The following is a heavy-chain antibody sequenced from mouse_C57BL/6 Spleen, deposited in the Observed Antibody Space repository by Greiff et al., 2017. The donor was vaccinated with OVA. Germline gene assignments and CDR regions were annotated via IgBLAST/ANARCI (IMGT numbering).Heavy chain of an antibody. CDR3: ATNYYGSSLFDY. Sequence: QVQLQQSGAELARPGASVKLSCKASGYTFTSYGISWVKQRTGQGLEWIGEIYPRSGNTYYNEKFKGKAKLTADKSSSTAYMELRSLTSEDSAVYFCATNYYGSSLFDYWGQGTLVTVSA. CDR2: IYPRSGNT. V-gene: IGHV1-81*01. D-gene: IGHD1-1*01. J-gene: IGHJ3*01. CDR1: GYTFTSYG.